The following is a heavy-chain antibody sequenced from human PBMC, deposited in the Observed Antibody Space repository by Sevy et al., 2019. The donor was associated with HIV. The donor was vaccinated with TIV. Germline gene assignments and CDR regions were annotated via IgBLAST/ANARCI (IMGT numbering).Heavy chain of an antibody. CDR1: GFTFSSYG. V-gene: IGHV3-33*01. CDR3: ARISTYYYDSSGYFGAFDI. CDR2: IWYDGSNK. D-gene: IGHD3-22*01. J-gene: IGHJ3*02. Sequence: GGSLRLSCAASGFTFSSYGMHWVRQAPGKGLEWVAVIWYDGSNKYYADSVKGRFTISRDNSKNTLYLQMNSLIAEDTAVYYCARISTYYYDSSGYFGAFDIWGQGTMVTVS.